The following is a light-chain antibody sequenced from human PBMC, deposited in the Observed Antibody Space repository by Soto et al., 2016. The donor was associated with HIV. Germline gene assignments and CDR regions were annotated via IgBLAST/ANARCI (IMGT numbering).Light chain of an antibody. J-gene: IGLJ1*01. V-gene: IGLV3-1*01. CDR2: QDT. Sequence: SYALTQPPSVSVSPGQTASITCSGSNLGNTYASWYQQKPGQSPVLVIYQDTKRSSGIPERFSGSNSGDTATLTISGTQAIDGADYYCQAWDSSTTLYVFGTGTKVTVL. CDR1: NLGNTY. CDR3: QAWDSSTTLYV.